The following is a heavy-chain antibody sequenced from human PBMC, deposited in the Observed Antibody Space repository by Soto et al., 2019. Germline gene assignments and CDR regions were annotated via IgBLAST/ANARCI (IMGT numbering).Heavy chain of an antibody. CDR3: ARDAIFGVPSDY. CDR2: INPSGGST. CDR1: GYTFTSYY. Sequence: ASVKVSCKASGYTFTSYYMHWVRQAPGQGLEWMGIINPSGGSTSYAQKFQGRVTMTRDTSTSTVYMELSSLGSEDTAVYYCARDAIFGVPSDYWGQGTLVTVSS. J-gene: IGHJ4*02. V-gene: IGHV1-46*01. D-gene: IGHD3-3*01.